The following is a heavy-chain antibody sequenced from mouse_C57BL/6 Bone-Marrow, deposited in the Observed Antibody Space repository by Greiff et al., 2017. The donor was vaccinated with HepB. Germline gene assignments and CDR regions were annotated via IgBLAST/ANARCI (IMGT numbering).Heavy chain of an antibody. V-gene: IGHV1-4*01. CDR2: INPSSGYT. D-gene: IGHD1-1*01. CDR3: ASQYYGSRTWGFAY. J-gene: IGHJ3*01. Sequence: VQLQQSGAELARPGASVKMSCKASGYTFTSYTMHWVKQRPGQGLEWIGYINPSSGYTKYNQKFKDKATLTADKSSSTAYMQLSSLTSEDSAVYYCASQYYGSRTWGFAYWGQGTLVTVSA. CDR1: GYTFTSYT.